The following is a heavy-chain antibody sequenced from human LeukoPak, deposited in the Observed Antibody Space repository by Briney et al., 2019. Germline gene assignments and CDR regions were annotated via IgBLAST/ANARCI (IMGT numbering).Heavy chain of an antibody. Sequence: ASVKVSCKASGYTFTGYYMHWVRQAPGQGVEWMGWINPNSGDTRYTQKFQGPVTMTRDTSISTAYMELSRLRSDDTAVYYCAXGNXTDDSRRSGMSWGQGTPVTVSS. CDR1: GYTFTGYY. D-gene: IGHD3-16*01. V-gene: IGHV1-2*02. J-gene: IGHJ5*02. CDR2: INPNSGDT. CDR3: AXGNXTDDSRRSGMS.